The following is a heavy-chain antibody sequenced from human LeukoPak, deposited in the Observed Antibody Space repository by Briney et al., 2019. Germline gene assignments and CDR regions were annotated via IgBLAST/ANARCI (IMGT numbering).Heavy chain of an antibody. Sequence: PGRSLRLSCAASGFTFSSYSMNWVRQAPGKGLEWVSSISSSSSYIYYADSVKGRFTISRDNAKNSLYLQMNSLRAEDTAVYYCAREDSGSYLSLGYWGQGTLVTVSS. CDR1: GFTFSSYS. V-gene: IGHV3-21*01. CDR3: AREDSGSYLSLGY. D-gene: IGHD1-26*01. CDR2: ISSSSSYI. J-gene: IGHJ4*02.